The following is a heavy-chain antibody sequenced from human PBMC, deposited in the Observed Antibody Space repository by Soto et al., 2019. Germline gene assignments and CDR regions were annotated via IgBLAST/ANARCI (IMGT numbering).Heavy chain of an antibody. D-gene: IGHD2-15*01. CDR3: ARDYGYCSGGSCYSSTSAHAFDI. CDR2: ISSSSSYI. V-gene: IGHV3-21*01. CDR1: GFTFSSYS. J-gene: IGHJ3*02. Sequence: GGSLRLSCAASGFTFSSYSMNWVRQAPGKGLEWVSSISSSSSYIYYADSVKGRFTISRDNAKNSLYLQMNSLRAEDTAVYYCARDYGYCSGGSCYSSTSAHAFDIWGQGTMVTVSS.